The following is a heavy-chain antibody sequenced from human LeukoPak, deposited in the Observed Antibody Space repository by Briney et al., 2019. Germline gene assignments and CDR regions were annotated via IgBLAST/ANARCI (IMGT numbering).Heavy chain of an antibody. V-gene: IGHV1-2*02. Sequence: ASVKVSCKASGYTFTSYDINWVRQAPGQGLEWMGWINPNSGGTNYAQKFQGRVTMTRDTSISTAYMELSRLRSDDTAVYYCARDRDYDFWSGYVYYFDYWGQGTLVTVSS. CDR2: INPNSGGT. J-gene: IGHJ4*02. CDR1: GYTFTSYD. CDR3: ARDRDYDFWSGYVYYFDY. D-gene: IGHD3-3*01.